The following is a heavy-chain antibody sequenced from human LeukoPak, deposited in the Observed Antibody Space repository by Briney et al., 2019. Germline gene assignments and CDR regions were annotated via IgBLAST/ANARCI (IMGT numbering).Heavy chain of an antibody. D-gene: IGHD3-10*01. CDR3: ARGYGSGSYAIDY. CDR1: GFTFSSYS. Sequence: GGSLRLSCAASGFTFSSYSMNWVRQAPGKGLEWVSSISSSSSYIYYADSVKGRSTISRDNAKNSLYLQMNSLRAEDTAVYYCARGYGSGSYAIDYWGQGTLVTVSS. V-gene: IGHV3-21*01. J-gene: IGHJ4*02. CDR2: ISSSSSYI.